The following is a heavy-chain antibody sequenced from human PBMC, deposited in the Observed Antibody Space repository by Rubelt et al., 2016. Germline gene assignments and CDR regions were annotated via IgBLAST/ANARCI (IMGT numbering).Heavy chain of an antibody. J-gene: IGHJ4*02. V-gene: IGHV3-21*03. CDR1: GFTFSSYS. CDR3: TAGTNQRVGGGY. CDR2: ISSSSSYI. D-gene: IGHD3-16*01. Sequence: EVQLVESGGGLVKPGGSLRLSCAASGFTFSSYSMNWVRQAPGKGLEWVSSISSSSSYIYYADSVKGRFTISRDNAKNSLYLQMNSLRAEDTGVYYCTAGTNQRVGGGYWGQGTLVTVSS.